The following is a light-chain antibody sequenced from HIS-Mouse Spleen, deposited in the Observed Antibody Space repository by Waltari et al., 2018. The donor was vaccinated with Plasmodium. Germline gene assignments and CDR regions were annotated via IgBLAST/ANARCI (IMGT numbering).Light chain of an antibody. J-gene: IGLJ3*02. CDR1: ALPKKY. Sequence: SYELTQPPSVSVSPGQTARITCSGDALPKKYAYWYQQKSGQAPVLVIYEDSKRPSGSPERISGSSSGKRATLTISGAQVEDEADYYCYATDSSGNHRVFGGGTKLTVL. CDR3: YATDSSGNHRV. CDR2: EDS. V-gene: IGLV3-10*01.